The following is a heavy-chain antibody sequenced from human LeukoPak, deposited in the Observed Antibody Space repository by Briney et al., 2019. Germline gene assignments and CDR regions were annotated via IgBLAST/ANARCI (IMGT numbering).Heavy chain of an antibody. D-gene: IGHD5-24*01. J-gene: IGHJ4*02. CDR3: AMSVEMPPIPSFDY. Sequence: ASVKVSCKASGYTFTNYAMHWVRQAPGQGLELLGWVSAANNPEYSQKFQGRVVITRDASATTSYLELNSLRSEDTAVYYCAMSVEMPPIPSFDYWGQGTLVTVSS. CDR2: VSAANNP. V-gene: IGHV1-3*01. CDR1: GYTFTNYA.